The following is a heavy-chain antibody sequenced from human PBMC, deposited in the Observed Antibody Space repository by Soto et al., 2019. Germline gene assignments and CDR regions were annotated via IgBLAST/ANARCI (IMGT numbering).Heavy chain of an antibody. J-gene: IGHJ6*02. CDR1: GYSVSSYW. CDR3: ARRGAYCGGDCYQTTGYYYCGMDV. CDR2: IYPGDSDT. D-gene: IGHD2-21*02. V-gene: IGHV5-51*01. Sequence: PXESLTSACKGAGYSVSSYWIGLVRQMPGKGLEWMGIIYPGDSDTRYSPSFQGQVTISADKSISTAYLQWSSLKASDTAMYYCARRGAYCGGDCYQTTGYYYCGMDVWGQGTTVTVSS.